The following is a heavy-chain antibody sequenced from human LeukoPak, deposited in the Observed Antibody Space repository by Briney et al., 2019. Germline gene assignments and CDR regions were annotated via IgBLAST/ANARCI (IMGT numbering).Heavy chain of an antibody. CDR3: ATRRSGNYFATFDN. V-gene: IGHV3-23*01. Sequence: GGSVRLSCEASGFTFINYAMNWVRQAPEKGLEWVCTVSGPGTTTYYADCVKGRFTVSRDNSKDTVFLQMDSLRAEDTAVYYCATRRSGNYFATFDNWGQGILVTVSS. J-gene: IGHJ4*02. D-gene: IGHD3-22*01. CDR1: GFTFINYA. CDR2: VSGPGTTT.